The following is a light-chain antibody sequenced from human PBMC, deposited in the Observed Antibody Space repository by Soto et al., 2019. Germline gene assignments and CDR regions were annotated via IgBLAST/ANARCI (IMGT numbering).Light chain of an antibody. CDR3: AAWDDSLNGYV. J-gene: IGLJ1*01. V-gene: IGLV1-44*01. CDR2: SNN. CDR1: SSNIGSNT. Sequence: QSVLPQPPSASGPPGPRGTISCSGSSSNIGSNTVNWYQQLPGTAPKLLIYSNNQRPSGVPDRFSGSKSGTSASLAISGLQSEDEADYYCAAWDDSLNGYVFGTGTKVTVL.